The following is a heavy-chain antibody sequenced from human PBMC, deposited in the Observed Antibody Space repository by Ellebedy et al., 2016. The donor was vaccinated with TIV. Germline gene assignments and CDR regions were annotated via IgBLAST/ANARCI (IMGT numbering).Heavy chain of an antibody. D-gene: IGHD2-8*01. CDR2: IKSKTDGGTT. J-gene: IGHJ4*02. CDR1: GFTFSNAW. CDR3: TTDSHCTNGVCYNQIEY. Sequence: PGGPLRLSCPASGFTFSNAWMSWIRQAPGKGLEWVGRIKSKTDGGTTDYAAPVKGRFTISRDNSKNTLYLQMNSQKTEETAVYYCTTDSHCTNGVCYNQIEYWGQGTLVTVSS. V-gene: IGHV3-15*01.